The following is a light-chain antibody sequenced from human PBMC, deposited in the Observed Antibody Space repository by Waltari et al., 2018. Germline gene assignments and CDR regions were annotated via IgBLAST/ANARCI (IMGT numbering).Light chain of an antibody. CDR3: QQYDTNPRT. Sequence: DIVMTQSPDSLTVSLGERATINCKSNQSVLYNSNNKNYVAWYQQKPGQPPKLLIYWASTRQSGVPDRFSGSGSGTDFTLTISSLQAGDVAVYHCQQYDTNPRTFGQGTKVEIK. J-gene: IGKJ1*01. CDR1: QSVLYNSNNKNY. CDR2: WAS. V-gene: IGKV4-1*01.